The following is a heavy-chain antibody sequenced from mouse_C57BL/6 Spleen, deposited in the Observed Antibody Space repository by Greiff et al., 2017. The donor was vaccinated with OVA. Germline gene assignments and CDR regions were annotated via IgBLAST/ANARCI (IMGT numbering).Heavy chain of an antibody. J-gene: IGHJ2*01. D-gene: IGHD1-1*01. Sequence: QVQLQQPGTELVKPGASVKLSCKASGYTFTSYWMHWVKQRPGQGLEWIGNINPSNGGTNYNEKFKSKATLTVDKSSSTAYMQLSSLTSEDSAVYYCARKYYGSSYESNYFDYWGQGTTLTVSS. V-gene: IGHV1-53*01. CDR1: GYTFTSYW. CDR2: INPSNGGT. CDR3: ARKYYGSSYESNYFDY.